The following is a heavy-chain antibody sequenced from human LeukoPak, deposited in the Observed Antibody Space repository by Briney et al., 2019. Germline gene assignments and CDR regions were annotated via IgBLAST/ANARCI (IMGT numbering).Heavy chain of an antibody. V-gene: IGHV4-34*01. CDR2: INHSGST. CDR3: ARVWFGETTQYYFDY. CDR1: GGSFSGYY. Sequence: SETLSLTCAVYGGSFSGYYWSWIRQPPGKGLEWIGEINHSGSTNYNPPLKSRVTISVDTSKNQFSLKLSSVTAADTAVYYCARVWFGETTQYYFDYWGQGTLVTVSS. J-gene: IGHJ4*02. D-gene: IGHD3-10*01.